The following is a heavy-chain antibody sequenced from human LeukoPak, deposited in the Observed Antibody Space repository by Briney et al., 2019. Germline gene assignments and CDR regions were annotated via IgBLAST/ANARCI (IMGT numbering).Heavy chain of an antibody. D-gene: IGHD2-2*01. V-gene: IGHV3-30*02. J-gene: IGHJ4*02. CDR3: AKSIDLVVPAARFDY. Sequence: GGSLRLSCAASGFTFSSYGMHWVRQAPGKGLEWVAFIRYDGSNKYYADSVKGRFTISRDNSKNTLYLQMNSLRAEDTAVYYCAKSIDLVVPAARFDYWGQGTLVTVSS. CDR2: IRYDGSNK. CDR1: GFTFSSYG.